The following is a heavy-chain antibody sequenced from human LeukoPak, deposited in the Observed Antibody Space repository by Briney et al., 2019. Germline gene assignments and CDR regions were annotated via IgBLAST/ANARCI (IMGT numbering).Heavy chain of an antibody. D-gene: IGHD1-26*01. CDR1: GFTFSSYS. Sequence: PGGSLRLSCAASGFTFSSYSMNWVRQAPGKGLEWVSSISSSSSYICYADSVKGRFTISRDNAKNSLYLQMNSLRAEDTAVYYCASSSLVGATTHFDYWGQGTLVTVSS. CDR2: ISSSSSYI. CDR3: ASSSLVGATTHFDY. J-gene: IGHJ4*02. V-gene: IGHV3-21*01.